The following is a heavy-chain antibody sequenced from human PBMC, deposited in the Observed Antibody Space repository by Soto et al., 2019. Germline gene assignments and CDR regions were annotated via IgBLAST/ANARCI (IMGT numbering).Heavy chain of an antibody. CDR2: IYYSGST. J-gene: IGHJ4*02. V-gene: IGHV4-61*01. CDR3: AGYERGYSGYGVFDY. Sequence: PSETLSLTCTVSGGSVSSGSYYWSWIRQPPGKGLEWIGYIYYSGSTNYNPSLKSRVTISVDTSKNQFSLKLSSVTAADTAVYYCAGYERGYSGYGVFDYWGQGTQVTVSS. CDR1: GGSVSSGSYY. D-gene: IGHD5-12*01.